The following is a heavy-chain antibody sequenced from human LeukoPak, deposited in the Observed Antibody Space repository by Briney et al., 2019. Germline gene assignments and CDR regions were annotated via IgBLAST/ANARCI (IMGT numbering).Heavy chain of an antibody. V-gene: IGHV1-18*01. J-gene: IGHJ4*02. CDR3: ARGPSRYCSGGSCYRLDY. Sequence: GASVKVSCKASGCTFTSYGISWVRQAPGQGLEWMGWISAYNGNTNYAQKLQGRVTMTTDTSTSTAYMELGSLRSDDTAVYYCARGPSRYCSGGSCYRLDYWGQGTLVTVSS. CDR1: GCTFTSYG. D-gene: IGHD2-15*01. CDR2: ISAYNGNT.